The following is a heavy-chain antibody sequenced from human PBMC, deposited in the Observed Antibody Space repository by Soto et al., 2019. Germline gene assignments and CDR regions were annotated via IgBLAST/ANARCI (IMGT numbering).Heavy chain of an antibody. D-gene: IGHD4-4*01. CDR1: GFTFSPFW. V-gene: IGHV3-74*01. J-gene: IGHJ4*02. Sequence: EVQLVESGGGLVQPGGSRRLSCAASGFTFSPFWWHWVGQVPGKGRGWVSGINSDGNSPSSADSVKGRFTISRDNAKNTLYLQMNSLRAEDTAEYYCARGSNHFDYWGQGTLVTVSS. CDR2: INSDGNSP. CDR3: ARGSNHFDY.